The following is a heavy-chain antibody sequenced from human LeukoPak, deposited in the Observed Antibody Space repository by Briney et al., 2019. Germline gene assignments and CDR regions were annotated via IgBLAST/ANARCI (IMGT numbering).Heavy chain of an antibody. CDR3: ASGNNWNDRAFDI. CDR1: GFTFSSYA. V-gene: IGHV3-30-3*01. Sequence: GGSLRLSCAASGFTFSSYAMHWVRQAPGKGLEWVAVISYDGSNKYYADSEKGRFTISRDNSKNTLYLQMNSLRAEDTAVYYCASGNNWNDRAFDIWGQGTMVTVSS. D-gene: IGHD1-1*01. J-gene: IGHJ3*02. CDR2: ISYDGSNK.